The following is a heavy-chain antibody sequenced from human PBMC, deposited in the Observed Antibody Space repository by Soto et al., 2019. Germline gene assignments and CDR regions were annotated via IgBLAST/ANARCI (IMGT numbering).Heavy chain of an antibody. CDR2: IIPIIGTA. CDR1: GGTFSSYA. Sequence: QVQLVQSGAEVKKPGASVKVSCKASGGTFSSYAISWVRQAPGQGLEWMGGIIPIIGTANYAQKFQGRVTITADESTSTAYMELSSLRSEDTAVYYCARGLDCGGHCYYFDYWGQGTLVTVSS. J-gene: IGHJ4*02. D-gene: IGHD2-21*02. CDR3: ARGLDCGGHCYYFDY. V-gene: IGHV1-69*01.